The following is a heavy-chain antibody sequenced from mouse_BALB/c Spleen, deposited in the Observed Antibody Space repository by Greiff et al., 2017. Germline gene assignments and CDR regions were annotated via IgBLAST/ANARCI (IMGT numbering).Heavy chain of an antibody. J-gene: IGHJ3*01. CDR1: GYSITSGYY. CDR2: ISYDGSN. Sequence: EVQLVESGPGLVKPSQSLSLTCSVTGYSITSGYYWNWIRQFPGNKLEWMGYISYDGSNNYNPSLKNRISITRDTSKNQFFLKLNSVTTEDTATYYCARDQIYYGNPFAYWGQGTLVTVSA. V-gene: IGHV3-6*02. CDR3: ARDQIYYGNPFAY. D-gene: IGHD2-1*01.